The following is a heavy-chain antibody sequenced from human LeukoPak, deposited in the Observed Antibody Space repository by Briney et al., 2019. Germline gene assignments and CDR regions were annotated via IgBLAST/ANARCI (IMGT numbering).Heavy chain of an antibody. CDR2: ISYDGSNK. V-gene: IGHV3-30-3*01. J-gene: IGHJ4*02. CDR1: GFTFSSYA. D-gene: IGHD6-19*01. CDR3: ARTYSSGWFASPYDY. Sequence: SGGSLRLSCAASGFTFSSYAMHWVRQAPGKGLEWVAFISYDGSNKYYADSVKGRFTISRDNSKNTLYLQMNSLRAEDTAVYYCARTYSSGWFASPYDYWGQGTLVTVSS.